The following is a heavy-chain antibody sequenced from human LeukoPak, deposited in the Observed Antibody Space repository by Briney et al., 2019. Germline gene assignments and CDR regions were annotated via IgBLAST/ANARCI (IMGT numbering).Heavy chain of an antibody. CDR2: ISDRGNIT. CDR1: GFTFSTYA. J-gene: IGHJ4*02. D-gene: IGHD3-10*01. V-gene: IGHV3-23*01. Sequence: GGSLRLPCAASGFTFSTYAMYWVRQAPGKGLEWVSGISDRGNITNYADSVKGRFTISRDNSKNTLYLQMSSLRVEDTAVYYCAKGYYSGSGRYYFDFWGQGTLVTVSS. CDR3: AKGYYSGSGRYYFDF.